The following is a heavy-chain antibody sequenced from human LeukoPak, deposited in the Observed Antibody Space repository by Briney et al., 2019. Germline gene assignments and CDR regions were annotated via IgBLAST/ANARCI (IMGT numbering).Heavy chain of an antibody. CDR1: GYTFTSYY. CDR2: INPSGGST. Sequence: ASVKVSCKASGYTFTSYYMHWVRQAPGQGLEWMGIINPSGGSTSYAQKLQGRVTMTRDMSTSTVYMELSSLRSEDTAVYYCARAGGNSRYYYYMDVWGKGTTVTVSS. V-gene: IGHV1-46*01. CDR3: ARAGGNSRYYYYMDV. J-gene: IGHJ6*03. D-gene: IGHD4-23*01.